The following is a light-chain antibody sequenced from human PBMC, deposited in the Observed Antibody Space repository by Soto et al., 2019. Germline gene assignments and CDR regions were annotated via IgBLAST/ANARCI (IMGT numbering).Light chain of an antibody. J-gene: IGKJ3*01. CDR3: QQLFMYPPT. V-gene: IGKV1-9*01. Sequence: IQLTQSPSSLSASVGDRVTITCRASQGIINYLAWYQQKPGKAPKLLIDVASTLKSGVPSRFSGSGSGTDVTLTVSSLQPEDFATYYCQQLFMYPPTFGHGTTLDIK. CDR2: VAS. CDR1: QGIINY.